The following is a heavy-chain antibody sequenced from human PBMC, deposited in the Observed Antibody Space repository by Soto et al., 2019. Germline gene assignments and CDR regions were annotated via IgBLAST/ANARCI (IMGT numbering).Heavy chain of an antibody. V-gene: IGHV4-39*01. CDR3: ARLSITKNWFDP. CDR1: GGSISSSSYY. J-gene: IGHJ5*02. D-gene: IGHD2-2*01. CDR2: IYYSGST. Sequence: QLQLQESGPGLVKPSETLSLTCTVSGGSISSSSYYWGWIRQPPGKGLEWIGSIYYSGSTYYNPSLKSRVTISVDTSKSQFSLKLSSVTAADTAVYYCARLSITKNWFDPWGQGTLVTVSS.